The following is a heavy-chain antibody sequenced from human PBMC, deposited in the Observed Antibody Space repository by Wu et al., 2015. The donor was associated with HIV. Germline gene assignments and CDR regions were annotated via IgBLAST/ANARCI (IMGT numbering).Heavy chain of an antibody. Sequence: QVQLVQSGAEVKKPGSSVKVSCKTSGGTFSSYAISWVRQAPGQGLEWMGGIIPIFATANYAQKFQGRVTITTDESTSTAYMELSSLRSDDTAVYYCASPVGVRGSRVSFDIVGPRDKWSPSLQ. J-gene: IGHJ3*02. V-gene: IGHV1-69*05. CDR2: IIPIFATA. D-gene: IGHD3-10*01. CDR3: ASPVGVRGSRVSFDI. CDR1: GGTFSSYA.